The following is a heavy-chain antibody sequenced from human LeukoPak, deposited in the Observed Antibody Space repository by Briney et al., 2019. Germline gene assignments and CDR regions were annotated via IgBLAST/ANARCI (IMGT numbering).Heavy chain of an antibody. J-gene: IGHJ5*02. CDR3: ARDYQLGRAWFDP. D-gene: IGHD5-24*01. Sequence: GGSLRLSCAASRFTFSSYSMSWVRQAPGKGLEWVSSISSGSGYIYYADSVKGRFTISRDNAKNSLYLQMNSLRAEDTAVYYCARDYQLGRAWFDPWGQGTLVTVSP. CDR2: ISSGSGYI. CDR1: RFTFSSYS. V-gene: IGHV3-21*01.